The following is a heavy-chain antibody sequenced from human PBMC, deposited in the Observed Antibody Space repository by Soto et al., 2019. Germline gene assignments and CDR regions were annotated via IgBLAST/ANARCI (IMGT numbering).Heavy chain of an antibody. Sequence: GASVKVSCKASGYTFTSYYMHWVRQAPGQGLEWMGIINPSGGSTSYAQKFQGRVTMTRDTSTSTVYMELSSLRSEDTAVYYCAREDNLTGSPRWGGMDLLGQGTKVNGSS. J-gene: IGHJ6*02. CDR1: GYTFTSYY. CDR3: AREDNLTGSPRWGGMDL. CDR2: INPSGGST. V-gene: IGHV1-46*03. D-gene: IGHD3-9*01.